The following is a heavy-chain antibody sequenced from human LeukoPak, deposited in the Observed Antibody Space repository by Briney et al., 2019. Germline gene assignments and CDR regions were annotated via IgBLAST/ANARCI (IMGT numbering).Heavy chain of an antibody. CDR2: ISSSSTYI. CDR3: VRIAAAGTESNCFDL. V-gene: IGHV3-21*01. J-gene: IGHJ5*02. Sequence: PGGSLRLSCAASGFTFSSYSMNWVRQAPGKGLEWVSSISSSSTYISYSDSVKGRFTISRDNARNSLYLQMNSLRAEDTAVYYYVRIAAAGTESNCFDLSSHGTPLTVSS. D-gene: IGHD6-13*01. CDR1: GFTFSSYS.